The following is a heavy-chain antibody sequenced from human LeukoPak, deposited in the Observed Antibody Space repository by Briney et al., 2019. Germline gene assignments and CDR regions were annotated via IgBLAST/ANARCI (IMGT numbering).Heavy chain of an antibody. CDR3: PRLSTNYYDSSGYSYYFDY. J-gene: IGHJ4*02. CDR1: GYTFTSYW. V-gene: IGHV5-51*01. D-gene: IGHD3-22*01. CDR2: IYPSDSDI. Sequence: GESLKISCKASGYTFTSYWIGWERQMPGKGLEWMGIIYPSDSDIRYSPSFQGQVTISADKSISTAYLQWSSLKASDTAMYYCPRLSTNYYDSSGYSYYFDYWGQGTLVTVSS.